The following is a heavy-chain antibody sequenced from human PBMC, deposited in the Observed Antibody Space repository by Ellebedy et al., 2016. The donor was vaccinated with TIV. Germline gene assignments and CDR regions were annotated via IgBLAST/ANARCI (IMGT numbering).Heavy chain of an antibody. V-gene: IGHV5-51*01. CDR2: IYPGDSDT. D-gene: IGHD2-2*01. J-gene: IGHJ4*02. Sequence: GESLKISXKGSGYSFTSYWIGWVRQMPGKGLEWMGIIYPGDSDTRYSPSFQGQVTISADKSISTAYLQWSSLKASDTAMYYCARLGGDIVVVPAAIPYYFDYWGQGTLVTVSS. CDR1: GYSFTSYW. CDR3: ARLGGDIVVVPAAIPYYFDY.